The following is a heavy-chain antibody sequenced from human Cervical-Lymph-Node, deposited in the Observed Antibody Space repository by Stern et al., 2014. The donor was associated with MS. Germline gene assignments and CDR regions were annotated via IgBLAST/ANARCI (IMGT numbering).Heavy chain of an antibody. D-gene: IGHD6-13*01. Sequence: QLQLQESGPGLVKPSPTLSLTCTVSGDSISSGGYYWSWIRQQPGKGLVRIGYIYSSGSTYYNPTLKSRITISEDTSKNQFSLKLSSVTAADTAVYYCARGDGSRAAGWLDYWGQGTLVAVSS. CDR1: GDSISSGGYY. CDR3: ARGDGSRAAGWLDY. CDR2: IYSSGST. J-gene: IGHJ4*02. V-gene: IGHV4-31*03.